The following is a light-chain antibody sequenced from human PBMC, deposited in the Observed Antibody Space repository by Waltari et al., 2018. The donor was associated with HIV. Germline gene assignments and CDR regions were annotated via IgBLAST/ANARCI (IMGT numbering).Light chain of an antibody. CDR2: EVS. CDR1: STAVGGHTY. CDR3: SPNTGSLCLVV. J-gene: IGLJ2*01. Sequence: VSGSPGQSITISCTGSSTAVGGHTYVSCFQQHPGQAPTLIIYEVSSRPPGVSSRFSGSKSGNTASLAIAGLQAEDEADYYCSPNTGSLCLVVFGGGTKVTVL. V-gene: IGLV2-14*01.